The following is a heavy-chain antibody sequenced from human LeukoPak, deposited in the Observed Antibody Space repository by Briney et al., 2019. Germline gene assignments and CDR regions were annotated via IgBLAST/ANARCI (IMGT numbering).Heavy chain of an antibody. CDR1: GFTFSSYE. V-gene: IGHV3-21*01. CDR3: ARDLDTGDFYYGMDV. J-gene: IGHJ6*02. CDR2: ISSSSSYI. D-gene: IGHD3-9*01. Sequence: GGSLRLSCAASGFTFSSYEMNWVRQAPGKGLEWVSSISSSSSYIYYADSVKGRFTISRDNAKNSLYLQMSSLRAEDTAVYYCARDLDTGDFYYGMDVWGPGTTVTVSS.